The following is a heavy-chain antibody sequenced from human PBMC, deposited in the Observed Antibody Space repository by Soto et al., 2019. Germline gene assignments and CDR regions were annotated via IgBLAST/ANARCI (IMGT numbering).Heavy chain of an antibody. CDR1: GYDFTTYG. CDR2: ISAHNGNT. J-gene: IGHJ4*02. CDR3: ARGIYGDY. Sequence: QVHLVQSGAEVKKPGASVKVSCKGSGYDFTTYGITWVRQAPGQGLEWMAWISAHNGNTDYAQKLQGRVTVTRDTSTSTAYMELRSLRSDDTALYYCARGIYGDYCGQGALVTVSS. D-gene: IGHD5-12*01. V-gene: IGHV1-18*01.